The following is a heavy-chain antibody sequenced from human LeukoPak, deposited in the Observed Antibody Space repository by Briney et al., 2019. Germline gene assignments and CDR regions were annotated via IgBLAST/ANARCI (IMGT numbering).Heavy chain of an antibody. CDR1: GFTFSSYG. CDR3: ARQYYYDSSGYGYYFDY. Sequence: PGGSLRLSCAASGFTFSSYGMHWVRQAPGKGLEWVAVISYDGSNKYYADSVKGRFTISRDNSKNTLYLQMNSLRAEDTAVYYCARQYYYDSSGYGYYFDYWGQGTLVTVSS. CDR2: ISYDGSNK. D-gene: IGHD3-22*01. J-gene: IGHJ4*02. V-gene: IGHV3-30*03.